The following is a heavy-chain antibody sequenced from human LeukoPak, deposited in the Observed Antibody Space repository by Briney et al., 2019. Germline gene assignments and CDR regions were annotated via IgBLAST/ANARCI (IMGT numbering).Heavy chain of an antibody. D-gene: IGHD6-19*01. CDR2: SRNKAKSYNT. CDR3: VRVGSVAGSDYLDY. Sequence: GGSLSLSCVVSGFTFSDHFLDWVRQAPGKGLEWVGRSRNKAKSYNTEYAASVKGRFTISRDDSKNSLYLQMNSLKTEDTAVYYCVRVGSVAGSDYLDYWGQGTLVTVSS. V-gene: IGHV3-72*01. J-gene: IGHJ4*02. CDR1: GFTFSDHF.